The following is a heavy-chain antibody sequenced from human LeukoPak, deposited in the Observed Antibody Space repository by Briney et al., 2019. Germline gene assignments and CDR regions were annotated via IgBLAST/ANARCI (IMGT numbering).Heavy chain of an antibody. J-gene: IGHJ3*02. CDR2: ISSSSSYI. CDR3: ASPGWSDALDM. Sequence: GGSLRLSCAASGFTFSSYSMNWVRQAPGKGLEWVSSISSSSSYIYYADSVKGRFTISRDNAKNTLYLQLDSLRAEDTAIYYCASPGWSDALDMWGQGTRVTVSS. CDR1: GFTFSSYS. V-gene: IGHV3-21*01. D-gene: IGHD2-15*01.